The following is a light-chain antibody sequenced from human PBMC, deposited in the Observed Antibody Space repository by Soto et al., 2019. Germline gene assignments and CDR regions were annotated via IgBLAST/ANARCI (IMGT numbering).Light chain of an antibody. CDR2: TAS. V-gene: IGKV1-39*01. CDR1: QTINTY. CDR3: QQSYSFT. Sequence: DLQMTQSPSSLSASVGDRVTITCRASQTINTYLNWYQQKPGKAPKVLIHTASTLLSGVPSRFSGSGSGTYFALTINNLQPEDFATYYCQQSYSFTFGPGTKVDIK. J-gene: IGKJ3*01.